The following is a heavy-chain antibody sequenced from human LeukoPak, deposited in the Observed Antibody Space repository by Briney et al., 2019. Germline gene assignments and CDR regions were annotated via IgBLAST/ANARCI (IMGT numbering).Heavy chain of an antibody. CDR2: INPSGGST. Sequence: GASVKVSCKASGYTFTSYYMHWVRQAPGQGLEWMGIINPSGGSTSYAQKFQGRVTMTRDTSTSTVYMELSSLRSEDTAVYYCARDGGSYCGGDCYGDAFDIWGQGTMVTVSS. V-gene: IGHV1-46*01. CDR1: GYTFTSYY. D-gene: IGHD2-21*02. J-gene: IGHJ3*02. CDR3: ARDGGSYCGGDCYGDAFDI.